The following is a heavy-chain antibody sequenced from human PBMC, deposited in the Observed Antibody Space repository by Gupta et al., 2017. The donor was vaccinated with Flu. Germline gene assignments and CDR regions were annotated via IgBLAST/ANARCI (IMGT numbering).Heavy chain of an antibody. CDR1: GFTFSSYW. CDR3: ARDKQQLVRENWFDP. CDR2: MKQDGSEK. V-gene: IGHV3-7*01. Sequence: LPLVESVGGLVQPGRSLRLSCAASGFTFSSYWMSWVRKDPGKGLEWGANMKQDGSEKYYVDSVKGRFTISRKNAKNSLYLQMNSLRAEDKAVYYCARDKQQLVRENWFDPWGQGTLVTVSS. D-gene: IGHD6-13*01. J-gene: IGHJ5*02.